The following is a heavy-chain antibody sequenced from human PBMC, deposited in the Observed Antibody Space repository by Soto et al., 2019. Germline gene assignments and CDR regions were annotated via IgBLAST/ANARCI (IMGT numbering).Heavy chain of an antibody. CDR3: ARCTRQAVADTGDNYYYYYGMDV. D-gene: IGHD6-19*01. V-gene: IGHV4-34*01. J-gene: IGHJ6*02. CDR2: INHSGST. CDR1: GGSFSGYY. Sequence: SETLSLTCAVYGGSFSGYYWSWIRQPPGKGLEWIGEINHSGSTNYNPSLKSRVTISVDTSKNQFSLKLSSVTAADTAVYYCARCTRQAVADTGDNYYYYYGMDVWGQGTTVTVSS.